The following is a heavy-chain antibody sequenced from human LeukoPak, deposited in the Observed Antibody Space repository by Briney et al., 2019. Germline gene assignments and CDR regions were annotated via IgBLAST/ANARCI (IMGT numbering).Heavy chain of an antibody. D-gene: IGHD4-23*01. V-gene: IGHV3-30*18. CDR1: GFTFSSYG. Sequence: GGSLRLSCAASGFTFSSYGMHWVRQAPGKGLEWVAVISYDGSNKYYADSMKGRFTISRDNSKNTLYLQMNSLRAEDTAVYYCAKDRAVALPETNFDIWGQGTMVTVSS. CDR2: ISYDGSNK. J-gene: IGHJ3*02. CDR3: AKDRAVALPETNFDI.